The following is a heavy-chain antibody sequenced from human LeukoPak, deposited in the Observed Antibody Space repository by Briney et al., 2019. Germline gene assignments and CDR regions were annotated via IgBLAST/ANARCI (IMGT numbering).Heavy chain of an antibody. CDR1: GGSISSSSYY. V-gene: IGHV4-39*01. D-gene: IGHD4-17*01. CDR2: IYYSGST. Sequence: PSETLSLTCTVSGGSISSSSYYWGWIRQPPGKGLEWIGSIYYSGSTYYNPSLKSRVTISLDTSKNQFSLKLSSVTAADTAVYYCARPAGDSSYYFDYWGQGTLVTVSS. J-gene: IGHJ4*02. CDR3: ARPAGDSSYYFDY.